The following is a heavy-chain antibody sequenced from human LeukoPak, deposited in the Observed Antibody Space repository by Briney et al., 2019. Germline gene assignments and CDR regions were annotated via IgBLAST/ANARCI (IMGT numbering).Heavy chain of an antibody. Sequence: EASVKVSCKASGYTFTSYYMHWVRQAPGQGLEWMGIINPSGGSTSYAQKFQGRVTMTRDTSTSTVYMELSNLRSEDTAVFYCARDSSSWYYFVYWGQGTLVTVSS. D-gene: IGHD6-13*01. J-gene: IGHJ4*02. CDR1: GYTFTSYY. CDR2: INPSGGST. V-gene: IGHV1-46*01. CDR3: ARDSSSWYYFVY.